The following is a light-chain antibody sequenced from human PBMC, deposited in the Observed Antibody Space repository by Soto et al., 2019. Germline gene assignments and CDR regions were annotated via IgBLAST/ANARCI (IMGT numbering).Light chain of an antibody. CDR1: QSVSSN. V-gene: IGKV3-15*01. J-gene: IGKJ3*01. CDR2: GAS. Sequence: EIVMTQSPATLSVSPGERATLSCRASQSVSSNLAWYQQKPGQAPRLLIYGASTRATDIPARFSGSGSGTEFTLTISSLQSEDVAVYYCQQYNNWPLFTFGPGTKVDIK. CDR3: QQYNNWPLFT.